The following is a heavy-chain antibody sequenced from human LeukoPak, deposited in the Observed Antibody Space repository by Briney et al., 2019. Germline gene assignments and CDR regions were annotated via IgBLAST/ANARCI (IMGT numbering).Heavy chain of an antibody. D-gene: IGHD2-21*01. J-gene: IGHJ4*02. Sequence: SVKVSCKASGGTFSSYAISWVRQAPGQGLEWMGGIIPIFGTANYAQKFQGRVTITADESTSTAYMELSSLRSEDTAVYYCARAPKCGGDCDYWGQGTLVTVSS. CDR2: IIPIFGTA. CDR3: ARAPKCGGDCDY. CDR1: GGTFSSYA. V-gene: IGHV1-69*13.